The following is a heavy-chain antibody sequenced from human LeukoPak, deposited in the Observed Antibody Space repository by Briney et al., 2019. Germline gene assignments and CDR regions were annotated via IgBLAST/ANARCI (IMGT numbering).Heavy chain of an antibody. CDR1: GFSFSTHG. D-gene: IGHD2-2*01. CDR3: AKDRLSVVVSNWFDP. Sequence: GGSLRLSCVASGFSFSTHGMHWVRQAPGKGLEWVAVIWYDGSNKYYADSVKGRFTISRDNSKNTLYLQMNSLRAEDTAVYYCAKDRLSVVVSNWFDPWGQGTLVTVSS. CDR2: IWYDGSNK. J-gene: IGHJ5*02. V-gene: IGHV3-33*06.